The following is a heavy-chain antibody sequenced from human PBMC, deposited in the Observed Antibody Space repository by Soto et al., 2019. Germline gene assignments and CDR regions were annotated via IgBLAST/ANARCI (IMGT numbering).Heavy chain of an antibody. V-gene: IGHV3-73*01. Sequence: GGSLRLSCAASGFTFSGSAMHWVRQASGKGLEWVGRIRSKANSYATAYAASVKGRFTISRDDSKNTAYLQMNSLKTEDTAVYYCTRYSSSPYYYYYMDVWGKGTTVTVSS. CDR1: GFTFSGSA. J-gene: IGHJ6*03. D-gene: IGHD6-6*01. CDR3: TRYSSSPYYYYYMDV. CDR2: IRSKANSYAT.